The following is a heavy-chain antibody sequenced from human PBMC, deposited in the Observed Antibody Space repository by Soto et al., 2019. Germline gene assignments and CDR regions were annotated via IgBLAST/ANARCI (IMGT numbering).Heavy chain of an antibody. V-gene: IGHV1-8*01. CDR1: GYTFTSYD. D-gene: IGHD4-4*01. Sequence: ASVKVSCKASGYTFTSYDINWVRQATGQGLEWMGWMNPNSGNTGYAQKFQGRVTMTRNTSISTAYMELSSLRSEDTAVYYCAREPLTTGPPPGAYYYYYGMDVWGQGTTVTVSS. CDR3: AREPLTTGPPPGAYYYYYGMDV. J-gene: IGHJ6*02. CDR2: MNPNSGNT.